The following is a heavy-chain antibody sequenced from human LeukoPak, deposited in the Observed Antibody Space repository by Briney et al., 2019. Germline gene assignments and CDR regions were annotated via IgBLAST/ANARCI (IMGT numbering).Heavy chain of an antibody. CDR2: ISWDGDII. CDR1: GFMFDEYT. Sequence: PGGSLRLSCAASGFMFDEYTMHWVRQAPGKGLEWVSLISWDGDIIYYVDSVKGRFTISRDNSKNTLYLQMNSLRAEDTAVYYCAKGLVSGRGYSYGSLPDFDYWGQGTLVTVSS. J-gene: IGHJ4*02. CDR3: AKGLVSGRGYSYGSLPDFDY. D-gene: IGHD5-18*01. V-gene: IGHV3-43*01.